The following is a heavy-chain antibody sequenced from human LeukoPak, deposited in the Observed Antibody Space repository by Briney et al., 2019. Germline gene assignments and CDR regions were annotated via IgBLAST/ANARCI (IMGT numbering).Heavy chain of an antibody. J-gene: IGHJ5*02. CDR1: GGSFSSGSYY. CDR3: AREMDYDFWSGYYVDWFDP. D-gene: IGHD3-3*01. CDR2: IYTSGST. V-gene: IGHV4-61*02. Sequence: SETLSLTCAVYGGSFSSGSYYWSWIRQPAGKGLEWIGRIYTSGSTNYNPSLKSRVTISVDTSKNQFSLKLSSVTAADTAVYYCAREMDYDFWSGYYVDWFDPWGQGTLVTVSS.